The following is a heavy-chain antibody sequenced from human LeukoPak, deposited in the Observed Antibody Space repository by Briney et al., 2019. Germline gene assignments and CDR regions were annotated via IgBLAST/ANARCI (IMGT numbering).Heavy chain of an antibody. CDR1: GFTFSDYY. D-gene: IGHD3-22*01. Sequence: GSLRLSCAASGFTFSDYYMSWIRQAPGKGLEWVSYISSSGSTIYYADSVKGRFTISRDNAKNSLYLQMNSLRAEDTAVYYCARGSPAYYYDRSYFDYWGQGTLVTVSS. CDR2: ISSSGSTI. J-gene: IGHJ4*02. V-gene: IGHV3-11*01. CDR3: ARGSPAYYYDRSYFDY.